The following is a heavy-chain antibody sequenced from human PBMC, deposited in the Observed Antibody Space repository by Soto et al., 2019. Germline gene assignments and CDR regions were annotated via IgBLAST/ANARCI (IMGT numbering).Heavy chain of an antibody. V-gene: IGHV3-23*01. D-gene: IGHD4-17*01. CDR3: ARSRNDYGGNPQDFFSNVYYYYGMDV. Sequence: PGGSLRLSCAASGFTFSSYAMSWVRQAPGKGLEWVSTISGSGGSTYYADSVKGRFTISRDNSKNTVYLQMNSLRAEDTAVYYCARSRNDYGGNPQDFFSNVYYYYGMDVWGQGTTVTVSS. J-gene: IGHJ6*02. CDR2: ISGSGGST. CDR1: GFTFSSYA.